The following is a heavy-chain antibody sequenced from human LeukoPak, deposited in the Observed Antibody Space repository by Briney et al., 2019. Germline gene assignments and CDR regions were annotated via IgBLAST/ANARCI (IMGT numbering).Heavy chain of an antibody. V-gene: IGHV4-38-2*01. Sequence: SETLSLTCAVSGYSISSGYYWGWIRQPPGKGLEWIGSIYHSGSTYYNPSPKSRVTISVDTSKNQFPLKLSSVTAADTAVYYCAIYCSGGSCLFDYWGQGTLVTVSS. D-gene: IGHD2-15*01. CDR1: GYSISSGYY. CDR3: AIYCSGGSCLFDY. J-gene: IGHJ4*02. CDR2: IYHSGST.